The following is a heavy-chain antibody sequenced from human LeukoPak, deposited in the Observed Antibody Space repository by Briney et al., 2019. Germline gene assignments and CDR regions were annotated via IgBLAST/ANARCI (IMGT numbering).Heavy chain of an antibody. D-gene: IGHD3-10*01. Sequence: HPGGSLRLSCAASGFTFSSYVMSWVRQAPGKGLEWFSAVSGSGGSTYYADSVKGRFTISRDNSKNTLYLQMNSLRAEDTAVYYCAKEVVLLWFGKLSYYFDYWGQGTLVTVSS. CDR3: AKEVVLLWFGKLSYYFDY. J-gene: IGHJ4*02. V-gene: IGHV3-23*01. CDR1: GFTFSSYV. CDR2: VSGSGGST.